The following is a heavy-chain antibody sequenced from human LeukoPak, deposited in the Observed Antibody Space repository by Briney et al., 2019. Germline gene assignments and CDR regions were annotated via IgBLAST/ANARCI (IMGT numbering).Heavy chain of an antibody. CDR1: GFTFITYW. CDR2: IKQDGGDE. Sequence: GGSLRVSCAASGFTFITYWMSWVRQAPGKGLECVSNIKQDGGDENYVDSVRGRFTLSRDNAKNSLYLQMNSLRAEDNTVYFCARNPYFYESSPYYASYYFYMDVWGKGTTVTVSS. V-gene: IGHV3-7*01. CDR3: ARNPYFYESSPYYASYYFYMDV. J-gene: IGHJ6*03. D-gene: IGHD3-22*01.